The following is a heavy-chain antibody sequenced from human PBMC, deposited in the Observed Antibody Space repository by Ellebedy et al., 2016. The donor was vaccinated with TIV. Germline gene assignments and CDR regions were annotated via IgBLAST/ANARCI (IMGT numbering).Heavy chain of an antibody. Sequence: ASVKVSCKASGYTFTKYGISWVRQAPGQGLEWMGWISGYNGDTNYAQKFQGRVTMTIDTSTSTVYMELRSPSFDDTAVDYCTRGFYEKFDPWGQGTLVTVS. V-gene: IGHV1-18*04. CDR3: TRGFYEKFDP. CDR2: ISGYNGDT. J-gene: IGHJ5*02. CDR1: GYTFTKYG. D-gene: IGHD5/OR15-5a*01.